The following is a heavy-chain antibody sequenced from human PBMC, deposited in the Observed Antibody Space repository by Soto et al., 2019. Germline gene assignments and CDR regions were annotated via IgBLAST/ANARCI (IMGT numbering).Heavy chain of an antibody. V-gene: IGHV1-69*06. CDR2: IIPMFGTP. J-gene: IGHJ2*01. CDR1: GGTFSSYA. D-gene: IGHD3-22*01. Sequence: QVQLVQSGAEVRKPGSSVNVSCKVSGGTFSSYAISWVRQAPGQGLEWMGGIIPMFGTPNYAQKFQGRVTITADKSTNTAYMDWNSLTSEDTAMYYCARASGYHYDRRGYQYWDFDLWGRGTLVTLAS. CDR3: ARASGYHYDRRGYQYWDFDL.